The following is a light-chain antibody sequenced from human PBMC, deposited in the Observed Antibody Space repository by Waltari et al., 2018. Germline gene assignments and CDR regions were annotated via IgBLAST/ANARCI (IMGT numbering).Light chain of an antibody. CDR1: TSNIGAGHD. CDR3: QSFDNMLSGGVV. CDR2: GNN. J-gene: IGLJ2*01. V-gene: IGLV1-40*01. Sequence: QSVLTQPPSVSGTPGQRVTISCSGSTSNIGAGHDVHWYQHLPGTAPKLLIYGNNTRPSAVPDPFSGSKSGTSASLAITGLQADDEADYFCQSFDNMLSGGVVFGGGTKLAVL.